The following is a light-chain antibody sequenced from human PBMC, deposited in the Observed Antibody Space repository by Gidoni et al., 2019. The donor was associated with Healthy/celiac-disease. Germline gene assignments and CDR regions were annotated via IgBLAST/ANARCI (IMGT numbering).Light chain of an antibody. Sequence: EIVMTQSPATLSVSPGERATLSCRPSQSVSSNLAWYQQKAGQAPRLLIYGASTSATGIPARFSGSGSGTELTRTISSLQSEDFEVYYCQKYNNLWKFGQGTKVEIK. CDR3: QKYNNLWK. CDR1: QSVSSN. J-gene: IGKJ1*01. V-gene: IGKV3-15*01. CDR2: GAS.